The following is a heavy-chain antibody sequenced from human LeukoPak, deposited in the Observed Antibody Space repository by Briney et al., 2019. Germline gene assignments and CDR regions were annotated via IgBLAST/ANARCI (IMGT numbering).Heavy chain of an antibody. CDR3: ACRSRYYYYGMDV. V-gene: IGHV4-34*01. J-gene: IGHJ6*02. CDR2: INHSERT. Sequence: QXPXXXLEGVADINHSERTNYNPSLNRRVPISVHTSKNQFSLKLSSVTAADTAVYYCACRSRYYYYGMDVWGQGTTVTVSS.